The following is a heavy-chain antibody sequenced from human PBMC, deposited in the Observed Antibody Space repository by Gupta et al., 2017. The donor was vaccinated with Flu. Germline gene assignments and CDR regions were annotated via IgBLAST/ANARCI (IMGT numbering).Heavy chain of an antibody. CDR3: ARDKEEWTTGMLISPFGP. D-gene: IGHD1-1*01. CDR2: IIPLYDTS. CDR1: GGTFSSYA. J-gene: IGHJ5*02. V-gene: IGHV1-69*01. Sequence: QVQLVQSGAEVKKPGSSVKVSCKASGGTFSSYAINWVRQTPGQGFEWMGGIIPLYDTSNYAHNFQGRITITADASTNTVHMELSSLRSDDTAVYYCARDKEEWTTGMLISPFGPWGQGTLVTVSS.